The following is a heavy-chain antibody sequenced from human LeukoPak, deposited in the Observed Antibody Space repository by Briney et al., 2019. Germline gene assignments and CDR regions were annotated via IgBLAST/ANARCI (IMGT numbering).Heavy chain of an antibody. J-gene: IGHJ4*02. Sequence: PGGSLRLSCAASGFTLSYYWMNWVRQAPGKGLEWVANIKEDGSDKYYVDSVKGRFTISRDNSKNTLYLQMNSLRAEDTAVYYCARDRIGDYDFWSGYYPDYWGQGTLVTVSS. CDR3: ARDRIGDYDFWSGYYPDY. D-gene: IGHD3-3*01. V-gene: IGHV3-7*01. CDR1: GFTLSYYW. CDR2: IKEDGSDK.